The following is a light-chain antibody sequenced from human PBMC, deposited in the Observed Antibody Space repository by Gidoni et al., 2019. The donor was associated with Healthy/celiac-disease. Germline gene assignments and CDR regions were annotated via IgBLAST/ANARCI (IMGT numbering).Light chain of an antibody. CDR2: DAA. CDR3: QQRSNWPSLT. J-gene: IGKJ4*01. Sequence: ELVLTQSPATLSLSPGERATLPCRASQSVSSHLAWYQQKPGQAPRLLIYDAANRATGIPARFSGSGSGTDFTLTISSLEPEDFAVYYCQQRSNWPSLTFGGGTKVEIK. V-gene: IGKV3-11*01. CDR1: QSVSSH.